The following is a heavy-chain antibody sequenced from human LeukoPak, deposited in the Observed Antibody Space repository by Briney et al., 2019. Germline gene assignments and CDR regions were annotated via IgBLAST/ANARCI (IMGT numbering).Heavy chain of an antibody. Sequence: GGSLRLSCAASGFTFSSYWMSWVRQAPGKGLEWVANIKQDGSEKYYVDSVKGRFTISGDNAKNSLYLQMNSLRAEDTAVYYCARIYDFWSGYYTRSWFDPWGQGTLVTVSS. D-gene: IGHD3-3*01. CDR1: GFTFSSYW. CDR3: ARIYDFWSGYYTRSWFDP. V-gene: IGHV3-7*01. CDR2: IKQDGSEK. J-gene: IGHJ5*02.